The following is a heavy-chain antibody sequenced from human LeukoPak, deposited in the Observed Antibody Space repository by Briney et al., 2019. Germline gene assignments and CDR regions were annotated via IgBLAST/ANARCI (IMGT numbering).Heavy chain of an antibody. V-gene: IGHV3-23*01. CDR2: ISGSGGST. D-gene: IGHD3-16*01. J-gene: IGHJ3*02. CDR3: ARSPRYDYVWGYYAFDI. Sequence: GGSLRLSCAASGFTFSSYAMSWVRQAPGKGLEWVSAISGSGGSTYYADSVKGRFTISRDNSKNTLYLQMNSLRAEDTAVYYCARSPRYDYVWGYYAFDIWGQGTMVTVSS. CDR1: GFTFSSYA.